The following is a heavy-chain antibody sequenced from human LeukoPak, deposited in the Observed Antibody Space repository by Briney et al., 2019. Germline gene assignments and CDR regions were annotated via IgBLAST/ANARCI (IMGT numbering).Heavy chain of an antibody. J-gene: IGHJ4*02. V-gene: IGHV3-9*01. CDR1: GFTFDDYA. Sequence: GRSLRLSCAASGFTFDDYAVHWVRQAPGKGLEWVSGISWNSGSIGYADSVKGRFTISRDNAKNSLYLQMNSLRAEDTALYYCAKDIFTMVRGVVDYWGQGTLVTVSS. CDR2: ISWNSGSI. CDR3: AKDIFTMVRGVVDY. D-gene: IGHD3-10*01.